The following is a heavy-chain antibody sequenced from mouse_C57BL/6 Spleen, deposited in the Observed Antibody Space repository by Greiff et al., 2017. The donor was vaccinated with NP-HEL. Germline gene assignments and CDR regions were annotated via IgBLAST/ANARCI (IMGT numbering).Heavy chain of an antibody. CDR1: GYAFSSSW. Sequence: VQLQQSGPELVKPGASVKISCKASGYAFSSSWMNWVKQRPGKGLEWIGRIYPGDGDTNYNGKFKGKATLTADKSSSTAYMQLSSLTSEDSAVYFCARLTGTSQYYFDDWGQGTTLTVSS. CDR2: IYPGDGDT. D-gene: IGHD4-1*01. V-gene: IGHV1-82*01. CDR3: ARLTGTSQYYFDD. J-gene: IGHJ2*01.